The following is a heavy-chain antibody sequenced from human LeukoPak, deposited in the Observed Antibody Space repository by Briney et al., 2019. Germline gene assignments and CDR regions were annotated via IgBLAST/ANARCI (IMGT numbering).Heavy chain of an antibody. J-gene: IGHJ4*02. V-gene: IGHV4-61*01. Sequence: PSETLSLTCTVSGGSVSSGSYYWSWIRQPPGEGLEWIGYIYQSGGTNYNPSLKSRVTISVDTSKNQFSLRLSSVIAADTAVYYCARDGDYWGQGTLVTVSS. CDR1: GGSVSSGSYY. CDR3: ARDGDY. CDR2: IYQSGGT.